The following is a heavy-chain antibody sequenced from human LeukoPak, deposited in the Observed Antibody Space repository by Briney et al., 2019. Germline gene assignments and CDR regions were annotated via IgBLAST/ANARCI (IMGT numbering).Heavy chain of an antibody. D-gene: IGHD5-24*01. CDR1: EFTFSRYA. J-gene: IGHJ6*03. V-gene: IGHV3-30*14. CDR3: ARAVPTIHHMDV. Sequence: PGRSLRLSCAAPEFTFSRYAMHSVRQAPGKGLEWLAVISYHGVDKFYRASVRGRFTISRDNVENTLFLQLDNLSSEDSGVYFCARAVPTIHHMDVWGKGTTVTVSS. CDR2: ISYHGVDK.